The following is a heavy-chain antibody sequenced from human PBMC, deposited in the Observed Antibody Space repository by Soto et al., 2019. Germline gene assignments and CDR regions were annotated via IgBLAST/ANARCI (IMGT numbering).Heavy chain of an antibody. CDR2: ISSNGGST. CDR3: ARVGWGQLLGAFDI. J-gene: IGHJ3*02. Sequence: RGSLRLSCAASGFTFSSYAMHWVRQAPGKGLEYVSAISSNGGSTYYANSVKGRFTISRDNSKNTLYLQMGSLRAEDMAVYYCARVGWGQLLGAFDIWGQGTMVTVSS. CDR1: GFTFSSYA. D-gene: IGHD2-2*01. V-gene: IGHV3-64*01.